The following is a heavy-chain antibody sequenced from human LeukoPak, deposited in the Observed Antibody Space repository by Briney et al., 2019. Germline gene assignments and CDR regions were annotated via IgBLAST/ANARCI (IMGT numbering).Heavy chain of an antibody. CDR2: IYPRDGST. CDR3: ARDQEGFDY. J-gene: IGHJ4*02. V-gene: IGHV1-46*01. Sequence: GASVKVSCKASGYTFTNNYLHWVRQAPGQGLEWMGMIYPRDGSTSYAQNFQGRVTVTRDTSTTTVHMELRGLRSEDTAGYYCARDQEGFDYWGQGTVVTVSS. CDR1: GYTFTNNY.